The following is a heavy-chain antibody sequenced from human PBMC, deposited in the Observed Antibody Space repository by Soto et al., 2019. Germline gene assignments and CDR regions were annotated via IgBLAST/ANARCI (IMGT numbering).Heavy chain of an antibody. Sequence: GGSLRLSCAASGFTFSSYSMNWVRQAPGKGLEWVSYISSSSTIYYADSVKGRFTISRDNAKNSLYLQMNSLRDEDTAVYYCARAGTYYDFWSGYFTFDYWGQGTLVTVSS. CDR1: GFTFSSYS. CDR3: ARAGTYYDFWSGYFTFDY. CDR2: ISSSSTI. D-gene: IGHD3-3*01. J-gene: IGHJ4*02. V-gene: IGHV3-48*02.